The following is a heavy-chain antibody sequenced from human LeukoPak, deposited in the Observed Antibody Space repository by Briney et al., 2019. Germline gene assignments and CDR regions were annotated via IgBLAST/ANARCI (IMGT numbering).Heavy chain of an antibody. V-gene: IGHV1-69*13. CDR3: ARDGGGNDNWFDP. J-gene: IGHJ5*02. D-gene: IGHD4-23*01. CDR1: GYTLTSYG. Sequence: ASVKVSCKASGYTLTSYGISWVRQAPGQGLEWMGGIIPIFGTANYAQKFQGRVTITADESTSTAYMELSSLRSEDTAVYYCARDGGGNDNWFDPWGQGTLVTVSS. CDR2: IIPIFGTA.